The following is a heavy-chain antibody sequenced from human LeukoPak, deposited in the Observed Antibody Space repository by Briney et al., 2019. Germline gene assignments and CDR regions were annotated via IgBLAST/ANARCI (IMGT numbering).Heavy chain of an antibody. CDR1: GCSISSGDYY. Sequence: KSSQTLSLTCTVSGCSISSGDYYWSWIRQPPGKGLEWIGYIYYSGSTYFNPSLKSLVTITEDTSKTQFSLKLSSVTATDTAVYYCARYSGYDDGYDYWGQGTLVTVSS. CDR2: IYYSGST. V-gene: IGHV4-30-4*01. CDR3: ARYSGYDDGYDY. J-gene: IGHJ4*02. D-gene: IGHD5-12*01.